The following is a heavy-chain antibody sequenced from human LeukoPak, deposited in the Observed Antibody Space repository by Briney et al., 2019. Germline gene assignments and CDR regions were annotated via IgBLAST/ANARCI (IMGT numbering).Heavy chain of an antibody. Sequence: GASVKVSCKASGYTFTSYDINWVRQATGQGLEWMGGIIPIFGTANYAQKFQGRVTITADKSTSTAYMELSSLRSEDTAVYYCARGGGYCSSTSCQGYYYYGMDVWGKGTTVTVSS. J-gene: IGHJ6*04. CDR1: GYTFTSYD. D-gene: IGHD2-2*01. CDR2: IIPIFGTA. V-gene: IGHV1-69*06. CDR3: ARGGGYCSSTSCQGYYYYGMDV.